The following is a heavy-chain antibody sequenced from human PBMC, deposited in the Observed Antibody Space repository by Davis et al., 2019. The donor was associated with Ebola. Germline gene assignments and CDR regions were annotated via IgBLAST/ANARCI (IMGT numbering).Heavy chain of an antibody. V-gene: IGHV3-9*01. CDR1: GFTFDDYA. CDR2: ISWNSGSI. J-gene: IGHJ6*02. CDR3: ARDRRFWSGPGNYYGMDV. Sequence: SLKISCAASGFTFDDYAMHWVRQAPGKGLEWVSGISWNSGSIGYADSVKGRFTISRDNSKNTLYLQMNSLRSDDTAVYYCARDRRFWSGPGNYYGMDVWGQGTTVTVSS. D-gene: IGHD3-3*01.